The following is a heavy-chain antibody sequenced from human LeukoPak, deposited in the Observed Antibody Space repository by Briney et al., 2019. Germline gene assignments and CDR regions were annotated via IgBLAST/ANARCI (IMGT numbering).Heavy chain of an antibody. Sequence: ASVKVSCKGSGYTFTNYDIHWVRQAPGKGLEWMGWFSAYSGNTNYAQKLQGRVTMTTDTSTSTAYMELRRLRSDDTAVYYCARDGRTGDGTGFDYWGQGTLVTVSS. J-gene: IGHJ4*02. CDR2: FSAYSGNT. D-gene: IGHD7-27*01. V-gene: IGHV1-18*04. CDR3: ARDGRTGDGTGFDY. CDR1: GYTFTNYD.